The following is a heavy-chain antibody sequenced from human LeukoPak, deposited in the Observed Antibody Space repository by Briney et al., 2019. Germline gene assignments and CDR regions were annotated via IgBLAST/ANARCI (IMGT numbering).Heavy chain of an antibody. CDR1: GFSFSSFN. CDR3: AREVGSGWNYFDL. D-gene: IGHD6-19*01. Sequence: GGSLRLSCAASGFSFSSFNMNWVRQTPGKRLKWVSSISSRQNDIQYADSLEGRFTVSRDNAKNSLYLQMNSLRAEDTAVYFCAREVGSGWNYFDLWGQGTLVTVSS. CDR2: ISSRQNDI. V-gene: IGHV3-21*01. J-gene: IGHJ4*02.